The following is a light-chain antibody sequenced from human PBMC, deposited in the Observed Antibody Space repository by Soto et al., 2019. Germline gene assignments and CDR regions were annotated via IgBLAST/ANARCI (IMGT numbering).Light chain of an antibody. CDR3: CSYAGSYTYV. Sequence: QAALTQPAAVSGSPGQSITSSCTGTSSNFGSYNLVSWYQQHPGKAPKLMIYEVSKRPSGVSNRFSGSKSGNTASLTISGLQAEDEADYHCCSYAGSYTYVFGPGTKVTVL. CDR2: EVS. J-gene: IGLJ1*01. V-gene: IGLV2-23*02. CDR1: SSNFGSYNL.